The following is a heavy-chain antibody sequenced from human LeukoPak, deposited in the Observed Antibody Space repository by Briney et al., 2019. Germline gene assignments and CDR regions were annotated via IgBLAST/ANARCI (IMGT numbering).Heavy chain of an antibody. CDR3: ARHRRVRSSGSAPSYTDV. Sequence: SETLSLTCTVSGGSISSGSYYWSWIRQPAGKGLEWIGRIYTSGSTNYNPSLKSRVTISVDTSKNQFSLKLSSVTAADTAVYYCARHRRVRSSGSAPSYTDVWGKGTTVTISS. J-gene: IGHJ6*03. V-gene: IGHV4-61*02. D-gene: IGHD6-19*01. CDR2: IYTSGST. CDR1: GGSISSGSYY.